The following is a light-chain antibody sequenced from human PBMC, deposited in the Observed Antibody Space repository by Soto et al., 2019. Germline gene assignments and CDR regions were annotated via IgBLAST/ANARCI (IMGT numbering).Light chain of an antibody. CDR2: GAS. J-gene: IGKJ1*01. CDR1: QSVDSN. Sequence: EILMTQSPATLSVSPGERATLSCRASQSVDSNLAWYQQKPGQAPRLLIYGASTRATGISARFSGSGSGTEFTLTISSLRSEDFVVYYCQQYNNWWTFGQGTKVDIK. CDR3: QQYNNWWT. V-gene: IGKV3-15*01.